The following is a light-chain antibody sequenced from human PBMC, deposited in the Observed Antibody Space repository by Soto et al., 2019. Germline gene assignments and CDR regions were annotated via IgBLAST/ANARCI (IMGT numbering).Light chain of an antibody. CDR3: CSSAPERTYV. CDR2: KGT. V-gene: IGLV2-23*01. Sequence: QSALAQPASLSGSPGQSVTISCTGTSSDVGAYNSVSWYQQHPDKAPQLMIYKGTQLPSGVSNRFSGSTSGNAASLTISGLQAGDEADYFCCSSAPERTYVFRTGTKVTVL. CDR1: SSDVGAYNS. J-gene: IGLJ1*01.